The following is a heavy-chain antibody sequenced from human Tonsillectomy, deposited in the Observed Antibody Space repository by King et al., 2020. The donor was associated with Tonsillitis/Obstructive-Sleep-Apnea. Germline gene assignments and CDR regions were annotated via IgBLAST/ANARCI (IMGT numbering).Heavy chain of an antibody. CDR3: ARDEGYCSSTSCSYYYYMDV. D-gene: IGHD2-2*01. Sequence: VQLVESGGGVVQXGRSLXLSCAASGFTFSSYAMHWVRQAPGKGLEWVAVISYDGSNKYYADSVKGRFTISRDNSKNTLCLQMNSLRAEDTAVYYCARDEGYCSSTSCSYYYYMDVWGKGTTVTVSS. CDR1: GFTFSSYA. J-gene: IGHJ6*03. CDR2: ISYDGSNK. V-gene: IGHV3-30*04.